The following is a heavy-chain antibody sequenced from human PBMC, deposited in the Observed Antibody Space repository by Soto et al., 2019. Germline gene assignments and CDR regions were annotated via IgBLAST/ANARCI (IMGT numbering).Heavy chain of an antibody. CDR2: ISGSGGST. CDR3: AKVTGATVVKSAAFDI. V-gene: IGHV3-23*01. D-gene: IGHD4-17*01. Sequence: GGSLRLSCAASGFTFSSYAMSWVRQAPVKGLEWVSAISGSGGSTYYADSVKGRFTISRDNSKNTLYLQMNSLRAEDTAVYYCAKVTGATVVKSAAFDIWGQGTMVTVSS. CDR1: GFTFSSYA. J-gene: IGHJ3*02.